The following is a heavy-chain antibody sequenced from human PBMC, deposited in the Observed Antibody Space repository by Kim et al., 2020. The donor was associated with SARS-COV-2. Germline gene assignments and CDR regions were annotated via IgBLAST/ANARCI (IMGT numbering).Heavy chain of an antibody. Sequence: SETLSLTCAVYGGSFSGYYWSWIRQPPGKGLEWIGEINHSGSTNYNPSLKSRVTISVDTSKNQFSLKLSSVIAADTAVYYCSRGSGSVTQHIDYWGQGTL. CDR3: SRGSGSVTQHIDY. CDR2: INHSGST. D-gene: IGHD3-10*01. V-gene: IGHV4-34*01. J-gene: IGHJ4*02. CDR1: GGSFSGYY.